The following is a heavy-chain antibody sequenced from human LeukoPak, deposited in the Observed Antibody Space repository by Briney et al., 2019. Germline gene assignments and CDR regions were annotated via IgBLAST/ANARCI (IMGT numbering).Heavy chain of an antibody. V-gene: IGHV3-74*01. J-gene: IGHJ4*02. CDR2: INSDGSTT. CDR3: AKDGPGIAVAPIDY. CDR1: GFTFSSYW. Sequence: GGSLRLSCAASGFTFSSYWMHWVRQAPGKGLVWVSRINSDGSTTNYADYVKGRFTISRDNAKNTLYLQMNSLRAEDTAVYYCAKDGPGIAVAPIDYWGQGTLVTVSS. D-gene: IGHD6-19*01.